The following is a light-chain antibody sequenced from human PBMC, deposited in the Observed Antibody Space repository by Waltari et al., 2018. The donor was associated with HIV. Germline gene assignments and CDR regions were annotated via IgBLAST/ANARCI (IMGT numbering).Light chain of an antibody. J-gene: IGLJ3*02. V-gene: IGLV3-1*01. CDR2: QDS. Sequence: SYELTQPPSVSVSPGQTATITCSGDTLGDKFACWYQQKQGQSPVLVIYQDSKRPSGIPERFSGSNSGNTATLTISGTQAIDEADYYCQAWDISTCVFGGGTKLTVL. CDR1: TLGDKF. CDR3: QAWDISTCV.